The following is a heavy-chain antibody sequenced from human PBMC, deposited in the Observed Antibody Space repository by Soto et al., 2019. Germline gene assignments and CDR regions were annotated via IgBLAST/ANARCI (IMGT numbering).Heavy chain of an antibody. CDR1: GGSVNSDNFY. Sequence: NPSETLSLTCTVSGGSVNSDNFYWSWIRQPPGRGLEWIGYIYYTGSTNYNPSLKSRVTISIDTSRNQFSLKLSSVTAADTAVYCAREFSNSPEAFDSWGQGSLVTVSS. D-gene: IGHD6-6*01. J-gene: IGHJ4*02. CDR2: IYYTGST. V-gene: IGHV4-61*01. CDR3: AREFSNSPEAFDS.